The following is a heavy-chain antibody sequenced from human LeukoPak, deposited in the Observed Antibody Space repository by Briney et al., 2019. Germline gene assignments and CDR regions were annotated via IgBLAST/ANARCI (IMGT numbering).Heavy chain of an antibody. Sequence: PGGCLRLACAASGFTFSSYGMHSGRQAPGKGMGWEAFIWYNGSNKYYADSVKGRFTISRENSRDTLYLQMNSLRAEDTPVYYCARDHPDSSGYYLDYSGQGTLVTVSS. D-gene: IGHD3-22*01. CDR3: ARDHPDSSGYYLDY. V-gene: IGHV3-33*01. CDR2: IWYNGSNK. CDR1: GFTFSSYG. J-gene: IGHJ4*02.